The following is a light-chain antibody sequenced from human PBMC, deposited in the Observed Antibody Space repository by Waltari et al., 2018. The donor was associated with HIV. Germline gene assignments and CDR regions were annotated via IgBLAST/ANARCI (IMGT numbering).Light chain of an antibody. Sequence: DIVMTQSPQSLALALDERATINCKSSQSILYSSKNENFLALYQQKPGQSPKLVIYWASTRGSGVPDRFSGSGSGTDFTLTINSLQSEDVAVYFCQQYYSTPPTFGQGTRVEI. J-gene: IGKJ1*01. V-gene: IGKV4-1*01. CDR1: QSILYSSKNENF. CDR2: WAS. CDR3: QQYYSTPPT.